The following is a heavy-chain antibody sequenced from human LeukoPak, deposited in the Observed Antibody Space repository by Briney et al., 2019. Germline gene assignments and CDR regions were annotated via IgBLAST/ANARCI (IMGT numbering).Heavy chain of an antibody. J-gene: IGHJ4*02. Sequence: ASVKVSCKASGYTFTGYYMHWVRQAPGQGLEWMGWINPNSGDTNYAQKFQGRVTMTRDTSISTAYMELSRLRSDDTAVYYCASTNYYDSSGPYNDYWGQGTLVTVSS. V-gene: IGHV1-2*02. D-gene: IGHD3-22*01. CDR3: ASTNYYDSSGPYNDY. CDR1: GYTFTGYY. CDR2: INPNSGDT.